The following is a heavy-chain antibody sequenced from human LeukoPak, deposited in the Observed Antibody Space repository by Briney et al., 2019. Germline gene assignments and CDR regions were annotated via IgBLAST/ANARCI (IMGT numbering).Heavy chain of an antibody. CDR1: GFTFSSYA. J-gene: IGHJ4*02. D-gene: IGHD6-13*01. V-gene: IGHV3-23*01. Sequence: PGGSLRLSCAASGFTFSSYAMSWVRQAPGKGLEWVSAISGSGGSTYYADSVKGRFTISRDNSKNTLYLQMNSLRAEDTAVYYCAKDFTPSIAAAGLSEIFDYWGQGTLVTVSS. CDR2: ISGSGGST. CDR3: AKDFTPSIAAAGLSEIFDY.